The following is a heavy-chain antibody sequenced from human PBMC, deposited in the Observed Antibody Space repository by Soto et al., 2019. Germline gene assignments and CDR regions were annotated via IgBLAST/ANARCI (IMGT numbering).Heavy chain of an antibody. CDR2: NYYSGIT. CDR3: ARGSSIAGLYYGMDV. V-gene: IGHV4-31*03. CDR1: GGSISSGGYY. D-gene: IGHD6-6*01. Sequence: SETLSLTCTVSGGSISSGGYYWTWIRQYPGKGLEWIGYNYYSGITYYNPSLKSRVTISLDTSKKQFSLKLSSVTAADTAVYYCARGSSIAGLYYGMDVWGQGTTVTVSS. J-gene: IGHJ6*02.